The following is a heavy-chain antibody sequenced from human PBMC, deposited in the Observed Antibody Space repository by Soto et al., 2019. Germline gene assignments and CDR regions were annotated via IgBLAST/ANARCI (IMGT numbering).Heavy chain of an antibody. CDR3: ARGLKPYGDYDAFDI. Sequence: QVQLQQWGAGLLKPSETLSLRCVVYGGSSSNYHWNWIRQPPGKGLEWIGEINHSGRPSYNPSLKSRVTISVDTSKNQISLRLSSVTAADTAVYFCARGLKPYGDYDAFDIWGRGTMVTVSS. D-gene: IGHD4-17*01. V-gene: IGHV4-34*01. J-gene: IGHJ3*02. CDR2: INHSGRP. CDR1: GGSSSNYH.